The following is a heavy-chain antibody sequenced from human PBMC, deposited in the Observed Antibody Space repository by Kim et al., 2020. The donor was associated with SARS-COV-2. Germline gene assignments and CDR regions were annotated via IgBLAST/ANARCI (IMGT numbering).Heavy chain of an antibody. CDR1: GGTFSSYA. D-gene: IGHD6-6*01. Sequence: SVKVSCKASGGTFSSYAISWVRQAPGQGLEWMGGIITIFGTANYAQKFQGRVTITADESTSTAYMELSSLRSEDTAVYYCARGEYSRHRHGDDAFDIWGQGTMVTVSS. V-gene: IGHV1-69*13. CDR2: IITIFGTA. J-gene: IGHJ3*02. CDR3: ARGEYSRHRHGDDAFDI.